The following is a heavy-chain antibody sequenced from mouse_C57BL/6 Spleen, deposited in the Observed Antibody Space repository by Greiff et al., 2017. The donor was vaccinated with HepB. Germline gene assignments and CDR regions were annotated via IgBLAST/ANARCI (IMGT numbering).Heavy chain of an antibody. Sequence: VQLQQSGAELVRPGASVKLSCTASGFNIKDDYMHWVKQRPEQGLEWIGWIDPENGDTEYASKFQGKATITADTSSNTAYLQLSSLTSEDTAVYYCTARDGLPWYFDVWGTGTTVTASS. J-gene: IGHJ1*03. D-gene: IGHD2-3*01. CDR1: GFNIKDDY. CDR3: TARDGLPWYFDV. CDR2: IDPENGDT. V-gene: IGHV14-4*01.